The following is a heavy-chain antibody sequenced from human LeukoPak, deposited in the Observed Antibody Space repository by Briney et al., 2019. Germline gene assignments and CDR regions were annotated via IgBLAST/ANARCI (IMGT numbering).Heavy chain of an antibody. J-gene: IGHJ4*02. D-gene: IGHD3-9*01. V-gene: IGHV3-74*01. CDR2: INSDESST. CDR3: ARELDYDILTGYLTPPGV. CDR1: GFTFSSYW. Sequence: GGSLRLSCAASGFTFSSYWMHWVRQAPGKGLVWVSRINSDESSTIYADSVKDRFTISRDNAKNTLYLQMNSLRAEDAALYYCARELDYDILTGYLTPPGVWGQGTLVTVSS.